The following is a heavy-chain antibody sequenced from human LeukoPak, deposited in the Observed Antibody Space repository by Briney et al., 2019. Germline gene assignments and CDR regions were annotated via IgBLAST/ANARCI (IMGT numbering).Heavy chain of an antibody. J-gene: IGHJ4*02. V-gene: IGHV4-59*01. CDR2: IYYSGST. CDR1: GGSISSYY. D-gene: IGHD6-19*01. Sequence: SETLSLTCTVSGGSISSYYLSWIRQPPGKGLEWIGYIYYSGSTNYNPSLKSRVTISVDTSKNQFSLKLSSVTAADTAVYYCARDPDRIAVAGPFDYWGQGTLVTVSS. CDR3: ARDPDRIAVAGPFDY.